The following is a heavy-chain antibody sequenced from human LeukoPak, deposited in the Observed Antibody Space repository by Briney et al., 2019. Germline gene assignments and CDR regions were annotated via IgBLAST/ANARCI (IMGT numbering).Heavy chain of an antibody. CDR1: GFTFSIYW. D-gene: IGHD3-10*01. Sequence: GGSLRLSCAASGFTFSIYWMSWVRQAPGEGLEWVANIKQDGSEKYYVDSVKGRFTISRDNAKNSLYLQMNSLRAEDTAVYYCAREIYGSGSYVDYWGQGTLVTVSS. V-gene: IGHV3-7*01. CDR3: AREIYGSGSYVDY. CDR2: IKQDGSEK. J-gene: IGHJ4*02.